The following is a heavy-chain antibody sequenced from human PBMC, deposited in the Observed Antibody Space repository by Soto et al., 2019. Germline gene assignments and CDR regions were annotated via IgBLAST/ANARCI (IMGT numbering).Heavy chain of an antibody. CDR3: ARRGPQFGSLFPYYGFDV. V-gene: IGHV4-31*03. CDR1: SGFISSGGYY. Sequence: QEQLQESGPGLVKPSQNLSLTSTVSSGFISSGGYYWSWVRQHPGKGLEWVGTIDYTGSAYYNPSLNSRVTISVDTSKNQFSLRLSSVTAADTAVYYCARRGPQFGSLFPYYGFDVWGQGTTVTVSS. J-gene: IGHJ6*02. CDR2: IDYTGSA. D-gene: IGHD2-21*01.